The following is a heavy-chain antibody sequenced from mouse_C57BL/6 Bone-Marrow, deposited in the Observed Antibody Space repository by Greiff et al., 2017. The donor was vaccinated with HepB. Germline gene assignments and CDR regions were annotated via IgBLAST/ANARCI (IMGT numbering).Heavy chain of an antibody. CDR2: INPNNGGT. CDR3: ARSEGDSSGYDFDY. J-gene: IGHJ2*01. Sequence: VQLQQSGPELVKPGASVKIPCKASGYTFTDYNMDWVKQSHGKSLEWIGDINPNNGGTNYNQKFKGKATLTVDKSSSTAYMELRSLTSEDTAVYYCARSEGDSSGYDFDYWGQGTTLTVSS. V-gene: IGHV1-18*01. CDR1: GYTFTDYN. D-gene: IGHD3-2*02.